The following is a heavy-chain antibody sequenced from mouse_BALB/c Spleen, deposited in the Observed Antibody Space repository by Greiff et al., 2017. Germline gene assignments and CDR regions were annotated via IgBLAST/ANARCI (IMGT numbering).Heavy chain of an antibody. CDR2: INSNGGST. Sequence: EVQLQESGGGLVQPGGSLNLSCAPSGFPFSGYGLSWVRQTPDKRLELVATINSNGGSTYYPDSVKGRFPISRDNAKNTLYLQMSSLKSEDTAMYYWARQNRYDRAMDYWGQGTSVTVSS. D-gene: IGHD2-14*01. CDR3: ARQNRYDRAMDY. V-gene: IGHV5-6-3*01. J-gene: IGHJ4*01. CDR1: GFPFSGYG.